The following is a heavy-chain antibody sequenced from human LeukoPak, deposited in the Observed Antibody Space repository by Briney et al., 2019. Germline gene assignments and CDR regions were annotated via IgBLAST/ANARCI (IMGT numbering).Heavy chain of an antibody. CDR3: GKGVKYFDY. CDR1: GGSISSYY. Sequence: SETLSLTCTVSGGSISSYYWSWIRQPPGKGLEWIGYIYYSGSTNYNPSLKSRVTISVDTSKNQFSLKLSSVTAADTAVYYCGKGVKYFDYRGQGTLVTVSS. D-gene: IGHD3-22*01. CDR2: IYYSGST. V-gene: IGHV4-59*01. J-gene: IGHJ4*02.